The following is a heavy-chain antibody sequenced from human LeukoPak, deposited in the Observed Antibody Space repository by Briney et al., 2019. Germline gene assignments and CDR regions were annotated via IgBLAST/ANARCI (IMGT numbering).Heavy chain of an antibody. J-gene: IGHJ4*02. CDR3: ARLIVVVPAALSDY. CDR2: IYSGGST. V-gene: IGHV3-66*04. CDR1: GFTVSSNY. D-gene: IGHD2-2*01. Sequence: PGGSLRLSCAASGFTVSSNYMSWVRQAPGKGLEWVSIIYSGGSTSYADSVKGRFTISRDNAKNSLYLQMNSLRAEDTAVYYCARLIVVVPAALSDYWGQGTLVTVSS.